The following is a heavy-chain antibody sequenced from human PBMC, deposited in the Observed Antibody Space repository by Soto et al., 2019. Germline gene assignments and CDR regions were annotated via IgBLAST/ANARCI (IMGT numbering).Heavy chain of an antibody. CDR2: IVVASGNT. CDR1: GFTFSSSA. J-gene: IGHJ4*02. Sequence: SVKVSCKASGFTFSSSAVQWVRQARGQRLEWIGWIVVASGNTNYAQKFQERVTITRDMSTSTAYMELSSLRSEDTAVYYCAAATTVTTFDYWGQGTLVTASS. V-gene: IGHV1-58*01. CDR3: AAATTVTTFDY. D-gene: IGHD4-17*01.